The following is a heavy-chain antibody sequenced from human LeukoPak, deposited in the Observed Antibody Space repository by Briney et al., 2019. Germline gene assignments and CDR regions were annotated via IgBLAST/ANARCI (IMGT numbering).Heavy chain of an antibody. CDR1: GGSVSSGAFY. V-gene: IGHV4-61*02. CDR3: ARDASTLMPNYFDY. J-gene: IGHJ4*02. D-gene: IGHD5-24*01. Sequence: PSETLSLTCTVSGGSVSSGAFYRSWIRQPAGKGLEWIGRIYTSGSTNYNPSLRGRIAISIDTSKNQFSLQLSSVTAADTAVYYCARDASTLMPNYFDYWGQGTLVTVSS. CDR2: IYTSGST.